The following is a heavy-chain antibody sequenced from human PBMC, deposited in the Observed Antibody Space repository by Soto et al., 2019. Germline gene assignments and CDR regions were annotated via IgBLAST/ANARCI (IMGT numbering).Heavy chain of an antibody. V-gene: IGHV4-59*11. J-gene: IGHJ4*02. CDR1: DGSIDSHY. D-gene: IGHD2-21*01. CDR2: IYWSGTT. CDR3: ARELPYFAY. Sequence: QLQLRESGPGLVKPSETLSLTCTVSDGSIDSHYWTWIPQPPGKGLEWIGYIYWSGTTTFNPSLTSRVTISVDTAKKQFSLKVNSVTAADTAVYYCARELPYFAYWGRGILVTVSS.